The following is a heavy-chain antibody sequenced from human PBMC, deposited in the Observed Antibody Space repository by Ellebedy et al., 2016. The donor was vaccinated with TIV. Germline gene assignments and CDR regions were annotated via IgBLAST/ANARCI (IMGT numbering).Heavy chain of an antibody. D-gene: IGHD2-21*01. Sequence: SETLSLTCNVSGDTTRSYFWGWIRQPPGKGLECIGYMSYTGSTTYNPSLKSRVSISVDTSKNQFSLKLSSVTAADTAVYYCARAMWSYYFDYWGQGTQVTVSS. CDR2: MSYTGST. J-gene: IGHJ4*02. CDR1: GDTTRSYF. V-gene: IGHV4-59*01. CDR3: ARAMWSYYFDY.